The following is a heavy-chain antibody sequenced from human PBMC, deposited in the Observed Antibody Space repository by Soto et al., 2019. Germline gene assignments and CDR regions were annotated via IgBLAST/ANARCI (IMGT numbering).Heavy chain of an antibody. D-gene: IGHD3-22*01. CDR3: ARLGGYYQAFDQ. J-gene: IGHJ4*02. Sequence: SDTLSLTCTVSGGSISGYYWSWFRQPPGKGLEWIGYIYYSGSTTYTPSLKSRVTIAVDTSKNQFSLRLNSVTAADTAVYYCARLGGYYQAFDQWGQGSLVTVSS. V-gene: IGHV4-59*08. CDR1: GGSISGYY. CDR2: IYYSGST.